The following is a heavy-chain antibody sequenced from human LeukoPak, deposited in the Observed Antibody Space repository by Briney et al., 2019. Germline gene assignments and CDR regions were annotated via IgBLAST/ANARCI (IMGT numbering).Heavy chain of an antibody. Sequence: GGSLRLSCAASGFTFSSYGMHWVRQAPGKGLEWVAVIWYDGSNKYYADSVKGRFTISRDNAKNSLYLHMNSLRDEDTAVYYCARVVGPYYGMDVWGQGTTVTVSS. D-gene: IGHD1-26*01. CDR2: IWYDGSNK. V-gene: IGHV3-33*01. CDR1: GFTFSSYG. J-gene: IGHJ6*02. CDR3: ARVVGPYYGMDV.